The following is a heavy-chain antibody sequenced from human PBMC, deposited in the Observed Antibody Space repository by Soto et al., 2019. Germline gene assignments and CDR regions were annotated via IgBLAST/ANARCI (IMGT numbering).Heavy chain of an antibody. CDR2: TFSRGSA. CDR1: GDSIGNSH. Sequence: SETLSLTCTVSGDSIGNSHWSWIRQPPGKGLEWIGLTFSRGSATYNPSLKSRVTISVDTSKNQLSLKLTSVTAAETAVYYCARDLGRGDFFDYWGQGTLVT. V-gene: IGHV4-59*01. CDR3: ARDLGRGDFFDY. J-gene: IGHJ4*02.